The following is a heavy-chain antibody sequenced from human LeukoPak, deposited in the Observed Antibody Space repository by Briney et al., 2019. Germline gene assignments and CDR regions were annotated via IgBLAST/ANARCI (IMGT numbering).Heavy chain of an antibody. CDR2: IYSGGST. Sequence: GGSLRLSCAASGFTVSSNYMSWVRQAPGKGLEWVSVIYSGGSTYYADSVKGRFTISRDNSKNTLYLQMNSLRAEDTAVYYCAGEYYDFWSGCSNYYYYGMDVWGQGTTVTVSS. V-gene: IGHV3-66*02. J-gene: IGHJ6*02. D-gene: IGHD3-3*01. CDR3: AGEYYDFWSGCSNYYYYGMDV. CDR1: GFTVSSNY.